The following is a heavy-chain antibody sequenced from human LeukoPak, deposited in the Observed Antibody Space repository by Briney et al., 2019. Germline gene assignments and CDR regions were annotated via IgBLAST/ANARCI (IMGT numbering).Heavy chain of an antibody. V-gene: IGHV4-39*07. Sequence: SETLSLTCTVSGGSISSGDYYWRWIRQPPGKGLEWIGEINHSGSTNYNPSLKSRVTISVDTSKNQFSLKLSSVTAADTAVYYCARRGRFLEWLLVRSYFDYWGQGTLVTVSS. D-gene: IGHD3-3*01. CDR2: INHSGST. CDR1: GGSISSGDYY. CDR3: ARRGRFLEWLLVRSYFDY. J-gene: IGHJ4*02.